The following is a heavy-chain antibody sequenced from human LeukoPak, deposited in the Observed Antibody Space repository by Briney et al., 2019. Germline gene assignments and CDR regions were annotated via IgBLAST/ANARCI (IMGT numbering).Heavy chain of an antibody. V-gene: IGHV4-38-2*02. Sequence: SETLSLTCTVSGYSISSGYYWSWIRQPPGKGLEWIGEIYPSGTTNYNPSLKSRVIISVDTSKNQFFLRLSSVTAADTAVYYCATSRYGDYGRYWGQGTLVTVSS. J-gene: IGHJ4*02. CDR2: IYPSGTT. D-gene: IGHD4-17*01. CDR3: ATSRYGDYGRY. CDR1: GYSISSGYY.